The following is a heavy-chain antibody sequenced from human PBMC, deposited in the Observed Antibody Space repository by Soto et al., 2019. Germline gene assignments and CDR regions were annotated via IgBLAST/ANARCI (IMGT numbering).Heavy chain of an antibody. V-gene: IGHV3-30-3*01. CDR2: ISYDGSNK. CDR1: GFTFSSYA. D-gene: IGHD5-18*01. J-gene: IGHJ6*02. CDR3: ARVQLWPRLDYDYGMDV. Sequence: RGSLRLSCAASGFTFSSYAMHWVRQAPGKRLEWVAVISYDGSNKYYADSLTGRFTISRDNSKNTLYLQMSSLRAEDTAVYYCARVQLWPRLDYDYGMDVWGQGTTVTV.